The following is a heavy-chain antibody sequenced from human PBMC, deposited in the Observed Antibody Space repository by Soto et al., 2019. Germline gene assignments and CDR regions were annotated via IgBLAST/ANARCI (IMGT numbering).Heavy chain of an antibody. V-gene: IGHV1-69*12. D-gene: IGHD5-12*01. J-gene: IGHJ6*02. Sequence: QVQLVQSGAEVKKPGSSVKVSCKASGGTFSSYAISWVRQAPGQGLEWMGGIIPIFGTANYAQKFQGRVTITADESTRTDYMELSSLRSEDTAVYYCARRSYSGYGYYYGMDVWGQGTTVTVSS. CDR3: ARRSYSGYGYYYGMDV. CDR2: IIPIFGTA. CDR1: GGTFSSYA.